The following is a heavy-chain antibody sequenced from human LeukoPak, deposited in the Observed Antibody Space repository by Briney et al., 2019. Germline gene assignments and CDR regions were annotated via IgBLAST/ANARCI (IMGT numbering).Heavy chain of an antibody. J-gene: IGHJ6*02. CDR2: IWYDGSNK. Sequence: GSLRLSCAASGFTFSSYGMHWVRQAPGKGLEWVAVIWYDGSNKYYADSVKGRFTISRDNSKSTLYLQMNSLRAEDTAVYYCAKDLSHRNIARYYYGMDVWGQGTTVTVSS. V-gene: IGHV3-33*06. D-gene: IGHD2/OR15-2a*01. CDR3: AKDLSHRNIARYYYGMDV. CDR1: GFTFSSYG.